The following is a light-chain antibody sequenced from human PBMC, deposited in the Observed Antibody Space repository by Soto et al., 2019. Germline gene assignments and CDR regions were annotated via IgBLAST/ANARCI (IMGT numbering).Light chain of an antibody. CDR2: AAS. CDR1: HSVTSNY. Sequence: EIVLTQSPGTLSLSPGERATLSCRASHSVTSNYLAWYQQKPGQAPRLLIYAASGRASGIPGRFSGSGSGTDFILTISRLEHEDFAVYYCQQYGSSPQTFGQGTRVDIK. CDR3: QQYGSSPQT. V-gene: IGKV3-20*01. J-gene: IGKJ1*01.